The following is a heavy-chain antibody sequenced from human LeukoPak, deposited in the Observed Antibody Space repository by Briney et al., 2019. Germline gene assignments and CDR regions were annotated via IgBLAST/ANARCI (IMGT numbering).Heavy chain of an antibody. CDR2: IYYSGST. CDR1: GGSISSYY. J-gene: IGHJ5*02. Sequence: PSETLSLTCTVSGGSISSYYWSWIRQPPGKGLEWIGYIYYSGSTNYNPSLKSRVTISVDTSKNQFSLKLSSVTAADTAVYYCARDRGGYSSGWLIPGPSNWFDPWGQGTLVTVSS. CDR3: ARDRGGYSSGWLIPGPSNWFDP. V-gene: IGHV4-59*01. D-gene: IGHD6-19*01.